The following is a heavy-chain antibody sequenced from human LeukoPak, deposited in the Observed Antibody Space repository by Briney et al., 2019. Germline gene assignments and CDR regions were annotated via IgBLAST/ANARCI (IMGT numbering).Heavy chain of an antibody. Sequence: SETLSLTCTVSGESFSGYYLNWIRQPPGKGLEWIGEIDHGGRTNYNPSPKSRVTFSADKSGNQFSLNLKSVTAADTAVYYCATTPTPHRWQLLHYFNYWGQGTLVTVSS. CDR3: ATTPTPHRWQLLHYFNY. V-gene: IGHV4-34*01. D-gene: IGHD5-12*01. CDR1: GESFSGYY. CDR2: IDHGGRT. J-gene: IGHJ4*02.